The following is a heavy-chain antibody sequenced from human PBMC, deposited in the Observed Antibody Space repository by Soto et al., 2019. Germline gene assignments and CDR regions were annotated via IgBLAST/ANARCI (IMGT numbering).Heavy chain of an antibody. D-gene: IGHD3-10*01. Sequence: ASVKVSCKVSGYTLTELSMHWVRQAPGKGLEWMGGFDPEDGETIYAQKFQGRVTMTEDTSTDTAYMELSSLRSEDTAVYYCATVRGVIPPPVDTFDYWGQGTLVTVSS. CDR2: FDPEDGET. J-gene: IGHJ4*02. CDR3: ATVRGVIPPPVDTFDY. V-gene: IGHV1-24*01. CDR1: GYTLTELS.